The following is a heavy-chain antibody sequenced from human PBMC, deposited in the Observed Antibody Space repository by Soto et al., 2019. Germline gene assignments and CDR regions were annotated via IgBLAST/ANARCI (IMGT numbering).Heavy chain of an antibody. J-gene: IGHJ6*02. Sequence: PGESLKISCKGSGYSFTSYWISWVRQMPGKGLKWMGRIDPSDSYTNYSPSFQGHVTISADKSISTAYLQWSSLKASDTAMYYCARHGIVVVPAAGMDVWGQGTTVTVSS. V-gene: IGHV5-10-1*01. CDR2: IDPSDSYT. CDR1: GYSFTSYW. CDR3: ARHGIVVVPAAGMDV. D-gene: IGHD2-2*01.